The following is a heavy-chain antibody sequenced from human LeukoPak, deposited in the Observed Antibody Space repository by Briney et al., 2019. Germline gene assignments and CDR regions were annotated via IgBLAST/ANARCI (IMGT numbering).Heavy chain of an antibody. D-gene: IGHD3-22*01. Sequence: SETLSLTCAVYGGSFSGYYWSWIRQPPGKGLEWIGEINHSGSTNYNPSLKSRVTISVDTSKNQFSLKLSSVAAADTAVYYCARVRTTMIVVVIRRGAFDIWGQGTMVTVSS. CDR2: INHSGST. J-gene: IGHJ3*02. V-gene: IGHV4-34*01. CDR3: ARVRTTMIVVVIRRGAFDI. CDR1: GGSFSGYY.